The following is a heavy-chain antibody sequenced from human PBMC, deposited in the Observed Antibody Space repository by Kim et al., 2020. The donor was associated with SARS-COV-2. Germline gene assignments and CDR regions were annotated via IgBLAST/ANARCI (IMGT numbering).Heavy chain of an antibody. V-gene: IGHV4-59*01. J-gene: IGHJ4*02. CDR1: GGSISSYY. CDR2: IFYPGST. D-gene: IGHD2-2*02. Sequence: SETLSLTCTVSGGSISSYYWSWIRQPPGKGPEWIGYIFYPGSTTYNPSLKSRVTISVDASKNQFSLKLSSLTAADTAVYYCARGSSGYRATLDYWGQGTLVTVSS. CDR3: ARGSSGYRATLDY.